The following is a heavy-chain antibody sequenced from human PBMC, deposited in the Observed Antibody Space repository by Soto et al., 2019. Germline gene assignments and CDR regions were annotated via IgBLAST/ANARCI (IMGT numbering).Heavy chain of an antibody. CDR1: GGSFSGYY. V-gene: IGHV4-34*01. Sequence: NPSETLSLTCAVYGGSFSGYYWSWIRQPPGKGLEWIGEINHSGSTNYNPSLKSRVTISVDTSKNQFSLKLSSVTAADSAVYYCARGYGSGSYPQQNPYSYAMDVWGQGTTVTVSS. J-gene: IGHJ6*02. CDR2: INHSGST. D-gene: IGHD3-10*01. CDR3: ARGYGSGSYPQQNPYSYAMDV.